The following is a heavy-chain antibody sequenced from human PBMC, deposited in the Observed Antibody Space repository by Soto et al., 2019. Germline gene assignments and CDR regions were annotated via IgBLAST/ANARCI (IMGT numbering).Heavy chain of an antibody. Sequence: SETLSLTCAISGYSISSCYYWAWIRQPPGKGLEWIGSIYHGGSTYYNPSLKSRVTISLDTSTNQFSLKLDSVTAADTAVYYCARDLSYYDSSAYYSFDYWGQGTLVTVS. J-gene: IGHJ4*02. V-gene: IGHV4-38-2*02. CDR3: ARDLSYYDSSAYYSFDY. CDR2: IYHGGST. CDR1: GYSISSCYY. D-gene: IGHD3-22*01.